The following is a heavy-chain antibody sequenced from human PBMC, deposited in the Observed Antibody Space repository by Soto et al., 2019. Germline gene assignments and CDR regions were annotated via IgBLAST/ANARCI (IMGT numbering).Heavy chain of an antibody. J-gene: IGHJ6*02. CDR1: GGSFSGYY. CDR3: ARGGLRFLEWLSESYGMDV. Sequence: QVQLQQWGAGLLKPSETLSLTCAVYGGSFSGYYWSWIRQPPGKGLEWIGEINHSGTPNYNPSLKSRVTISVDTSKNQFSLKVSPVTAADTAVYYCARGGLRFLEWLSESYGMDVWGQGTTVTVSS. CDR2: INHSGTP. D-gene: IGHD3-3*01. V-gene: IGHV4-34*01.